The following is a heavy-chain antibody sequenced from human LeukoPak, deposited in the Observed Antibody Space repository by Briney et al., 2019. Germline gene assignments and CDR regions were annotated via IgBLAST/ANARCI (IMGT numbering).Heavy chain of an antibody. CDR3: ARIGSYGSGYYHYYYMDV. D-gene: IGHD3-10*01. CDR1: GFTFSSYW. V-gene: IGHV3-7*01. CDR2: IKQDGSEK. J-gene: IGHJ6*03. Sequence: GGSLRLSCAASGFTFSSYWMSWVRQAPGKGLEWVANIKQDGSEKYYVDSVKGRFTISRDDAKNSLYLQVNSLRADDTAVYYCARIGSYGSGYYHYYYMDVWGKGTTVTVSS.